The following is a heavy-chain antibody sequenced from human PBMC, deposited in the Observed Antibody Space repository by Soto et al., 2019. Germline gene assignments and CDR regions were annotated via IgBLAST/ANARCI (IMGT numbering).Heavy chain of an antibody. CDR3: AREEVDYNERRGYFDY. Sequence: EVHLVESGGGLVKPGSSLRLSCAASEFTFSTYTMNWVRQAPGKGLEWVSSITSSSSYTYYADSVKRRFTISRDNAENSLYLQMNSLRAEDTALYYCAREEVDYNERRGYFDYWGQGTLVTVSS. D-gene: IGHD3-22*01. CDR1: EFTFSTYT. J-gene: IGHJ4*02. V-gene: IGHV3-21*01. CDR2: ITSSSSYT.